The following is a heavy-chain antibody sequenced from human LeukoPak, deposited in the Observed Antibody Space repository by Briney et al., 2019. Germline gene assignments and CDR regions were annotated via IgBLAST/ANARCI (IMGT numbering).Heavy chain of an antibody. CDR1: GYAFTSYG. CDR3: ARDGSPIYYYYGMDV. D-gene: IGHD3-10*01. Sequence: ASVKLSCKASGYAFTSYGISWVRQAPGQGLEWMGWISAYNGNTNYAQKLQGRVTMTTDTSTSTAYMELRSLRSDDTAVYYCARDGSPIYYYYGMDVWGQGTTVTVSS. CDR2: ISAYNGNT. V-gene: IGHV1-18*01. J-gene: IGHJ6*02.